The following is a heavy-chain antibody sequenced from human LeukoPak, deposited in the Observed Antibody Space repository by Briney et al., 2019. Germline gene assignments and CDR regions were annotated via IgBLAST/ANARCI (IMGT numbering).Heavy chain of an antibody. V-gene: IGHV4-38-2*02. CDR1: GYSISSGYY. Sequence: SETLSLTCTVSGYSISSGYYWGWIRQPPGKGLGGIGSIYHSGSTYSNPSLKRRVSISVATSKNQFSLKLSSVTAADTAVYYCARVGDYDQGAWDYWGQGTLVTVSS. D-gene: IGHD4-17*01. CDR2: IYHSGST. J-gene: IGHJ4*02. CDR3: ARVGDYDQGAWDY.